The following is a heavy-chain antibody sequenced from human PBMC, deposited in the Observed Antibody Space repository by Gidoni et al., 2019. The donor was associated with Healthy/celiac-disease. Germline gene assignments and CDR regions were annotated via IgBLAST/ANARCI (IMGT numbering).Heavy chain of an antibody. CDR2: SGTAGDT. Sequence: EVQLVESGGGLVQPGGSLRLSCAASGFTFSSYDMHWVRQATGKGLEWVSASGTAGDTYYPGSVKGRFTISRENAKNSLYLQMNSLRAGDTAVYYCARGHGSGSYDYWGQGTLVTVSS. D-gene: IGHD3-10*01. CDR1: GFTFSSYD. V-gene: IGHV3-13*01. CDR3: ARGHGSGSYDY. J-gene: IGHJ4*02.